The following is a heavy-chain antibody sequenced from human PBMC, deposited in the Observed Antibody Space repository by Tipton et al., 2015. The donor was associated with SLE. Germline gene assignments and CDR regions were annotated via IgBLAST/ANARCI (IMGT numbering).Heavy chain of an antibody. V-gene: IGHV4-59*01. Sequence: LRLSCTVSGGSISSYYWSWIRQPPGKGLEWIGYIYYSGSTNYNPSLKSRVTISVDTSKNQFSLKLSSVTAADTAVYYCAGGPDYGDYLDAFDIWGQGTMVTVSS. CDR2: IYYSGST. CDR1: GGSISSYY. D-gene: IGHD4-17*01. J-gene: IGHJ3*02. CDR3: AGGPDYGDYLDAFDI.